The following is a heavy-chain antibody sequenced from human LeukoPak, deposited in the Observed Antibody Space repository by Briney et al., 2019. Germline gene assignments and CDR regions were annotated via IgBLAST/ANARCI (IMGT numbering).Heavy chain of an antibody. CDR3: AKPYAISGYDWGFFDH. CDR2: ISYDGSNI. Sequence: GGSLRLSCAASGFTFSSHAMSWVRQAPGKGLEWVAFISYDGSNIYYADSVKGRFTISRVNSKSTLFLQMNSLRIEDTAVYYCAKPYAISGYDWGFFDHWGQGTLVSVSS. J-gene: IGHJ4*02. D-gene: IGHD5-12*01. V-gene: IGHV3-30*18. CDR1: GFTFSSHA.